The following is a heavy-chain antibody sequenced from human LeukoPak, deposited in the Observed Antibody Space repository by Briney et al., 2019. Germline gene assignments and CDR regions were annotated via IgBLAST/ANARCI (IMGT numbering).Heavy chain of an antibody. CDR1: GFTFSSYA. V-gene: IGHV3-23*01. CDR2: ISGSGGST. D-gene: IGHD3-10*01. Sequence: GGSLRLSCAASGFTFSSYAMSWVRQAPGKGLEWVSAISGSGGSTYYADSVKGRFTNSRDNSKNTLYLQMNSLRAEDTAVYYCAKDTSYYYGSGRNYYYGMDVWGQGTTVTVSS. J-gene: IGHJ6*02. CDR3: AKDTSYYYGSGRNYYYGMDV.